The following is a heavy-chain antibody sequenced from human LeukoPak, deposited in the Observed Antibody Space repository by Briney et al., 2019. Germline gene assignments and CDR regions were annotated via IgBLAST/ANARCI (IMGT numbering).Heavy chain of an antibody. V-gene: IGHV4-34*01. J-gene: IGHJ4*02. D-gene: IGHD2-2*01. CDR3: ARGPGYCSSTSCQRGGDY. Sequence: SETLSLTCAVYGGSFSGYYWSWIRQPPGKGLEWLGEINHSGSTNYNPSLKSRVTISVDTSKNQFSLKLSSVTAADTAVYYCARGPGYCSSTSCQRGGDYWGQGTLVTVSS. CDR2: INHSGST. CDR1: GGSFSGYY.